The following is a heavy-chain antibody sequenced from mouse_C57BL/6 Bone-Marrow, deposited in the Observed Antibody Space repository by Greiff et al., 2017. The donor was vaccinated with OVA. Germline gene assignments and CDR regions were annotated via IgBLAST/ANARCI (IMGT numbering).Heavy chain of an antibody. J-gene: IGHJ2*01. Sequence: QVQLQQSGTELVKPGASVKLSCKASGYTFTSYWMHWVKQRPGQGLEWIGNINPSNGGTNYNEKFKSKATLTVDKSSSTAYMQLSSLTSEDSAVYYCARAGWLLDYFDYWGQGTTLTVSS. CDR2: INPSNGGT. CDR1: GYTFTSYW. V-gene: IGHV1-53*01. CDR3: ARAGWLLDYFDY. D-gene: IGHD2-3*01.